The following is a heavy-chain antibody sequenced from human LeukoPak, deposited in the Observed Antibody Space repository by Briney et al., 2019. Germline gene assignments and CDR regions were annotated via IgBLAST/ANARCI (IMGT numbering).Heavy chain of an antibody. Sequence: GGTLRLSCAASGFTFSSYTMSWVRQPPGKGLEWVSYISDSGGSTYYAASVKGRFTISRGNSKNTLYLQLNSLRAEDTGVYYCAKVFSSSGYHDDYWGQGTLVTVSS. J-gene: IGHJ4*02. CDR1: GFTFSSYT. CDR3: AKVFSSSGYHDDY. V-gene: IGHV3-23*01. D-gene: IGHD3-22*01. CDR2: ISDSGGST.